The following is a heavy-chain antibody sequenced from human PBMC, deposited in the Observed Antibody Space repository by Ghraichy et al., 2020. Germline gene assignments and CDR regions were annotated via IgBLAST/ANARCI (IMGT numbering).Heavy chain of an antibody. Sequence: GGSLRLSCAASGFTFSSYAMSWVRQAPGKGLEWVSAISGSGGSTYYADSVKGRFTISRDNSKNTLYLQMNSLRAEDTAVYYCAKLLGYCTNGVCPFIPNWGQGTLVTVSS. J-gene: IGHJ4*02. CDR1: GFTFSSYA. D-gene: IGHD2-8*01. V-gene: IGHV3-23*01. CDR2: ISGSGGST. CDR3: AKLLGYCTNGVCPFIPN.